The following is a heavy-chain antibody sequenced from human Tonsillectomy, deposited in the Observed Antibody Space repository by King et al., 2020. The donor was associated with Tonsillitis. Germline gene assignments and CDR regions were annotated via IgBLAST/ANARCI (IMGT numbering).Heavy chain of an antibody. CDR1: GGSISSYY. CDR2: IYYSGST. V-gene: IGHV4-59*08. Sequence: QLQESGPGLVKPSETLSLTCTVSGGSISSYYWSWIRQPPGKGLEWIGYIYYSGSTNYNPSLKSRVTISVDTSKNQFSLKLSSVTAADTAVYYCARLPGYSYGSEYYYYGMDVWGQGNTVTVSS. D-gene: IGHD5-18*01. CDR3: ARLPGYSYGSEYYYYGMDV. J-gene: IGHJ6*02.